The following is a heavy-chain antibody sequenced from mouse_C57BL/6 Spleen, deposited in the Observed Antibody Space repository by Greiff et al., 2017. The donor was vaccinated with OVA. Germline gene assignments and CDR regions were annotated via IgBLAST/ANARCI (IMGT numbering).Heavy chain of an antibody. Sequence: QVQLQQSGAELVRPGTSVKVSCKASGYAFTNYLIEWVKQRPGQGLEWIGVINPGSGGTNYNEKFKGKATLTADKSSSTAYMQLSSLTSEDSAGYFCARWGVYGSSYGYFDYWGQGTTLTVSS. CDR2: INPGSGGT. V-gene: IGHV1-54*01. CDR1: GYAFTNYL. D-gene: IGHD1-1*01. CDR3: ARWGVYGSSYGYFDY. J-gene: IGHJ2*01.